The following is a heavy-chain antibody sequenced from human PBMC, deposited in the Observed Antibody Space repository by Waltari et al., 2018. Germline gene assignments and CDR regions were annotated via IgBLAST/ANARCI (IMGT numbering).Heavy chain of an antibody. CDR1: GGSFSGYY. V-gene: IGHV4-34*01. J-gene: IGHJ4*02. Sequence: QVQLQQWGAGLLKPSETLSLTCAVYGGSFSGYYWSWIRQPQGKGLEWIGEINHSGSTNYTPSLKSRVTISVDTSKNQFSLKLSSVTAADTAVYYCASFSSWYRVVDYWGQGTLVTVSS. CDR2: INHSGST. D-gene: IGHD6-13*01. CDR3: ASFSSWYRVVDY.